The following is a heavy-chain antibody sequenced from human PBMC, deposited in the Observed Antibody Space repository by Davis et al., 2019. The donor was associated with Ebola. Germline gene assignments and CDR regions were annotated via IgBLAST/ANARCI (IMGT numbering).Heavy chain of an antibody. D-gene: IGHD4-17*01. Sequence: PGGSLRLSCAASGLTFSNYYMNWVRHAPGKGLDWVANINEDGSEKYYVDSVKGRFTISRDNAKNSLYLQMNSLRAEDTAVYYCARGVNGDYPFDYWGQGTLVTVSS. CDR3: ARGVNGDYPFDY. CDR2: INEDGSEK. V-gene: IGHV3-7*03. CDR1: GLTFSNYY. J-gene: IGHJ4*02.